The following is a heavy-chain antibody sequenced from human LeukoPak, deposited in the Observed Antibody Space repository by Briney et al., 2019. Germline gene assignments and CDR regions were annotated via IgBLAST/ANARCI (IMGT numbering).Heavy chain of an antibody. J-gene: IGHJ3*01. CDR3: ARGGDSSGSIRSAFDV. CDR1: GFTFSSYG. CDR2: IWYDGSNK. D-gene: IGHD3-22*01. Sequence: PGRSLRLSCAASGFTFSSYGMHWVRQAPGKGLEWVAVIWYDGSNKYYADSVKGRFTISRDNSKNTLYLQMNSLRAEDTAVYYCARGGDSSGSIRSAFDVWGQGTMVTVSS. V-gene: IGHV3-33*01.